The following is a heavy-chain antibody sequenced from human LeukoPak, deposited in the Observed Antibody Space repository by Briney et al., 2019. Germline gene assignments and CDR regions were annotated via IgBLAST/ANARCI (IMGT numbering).Heavy chain of an antibody. V-gene: IGHV4-59*02. CDR3: ARGYRSSSYYFDY. Sequence: SETLSLTCTVSGGSVNNYYWNWIRQSPGKGLEWIGYIYYSGSTNYNPSLKSRVTISVDTSKDQFSLKLSSVTAADTAVYYCARGYRSSSYYFDYWGQGTLVSVSS. CDR2: IYYSGST. J-gene: IGHJ4*02. CDR1: GGSVNNYY. D-gene: IGHD6-6*01.